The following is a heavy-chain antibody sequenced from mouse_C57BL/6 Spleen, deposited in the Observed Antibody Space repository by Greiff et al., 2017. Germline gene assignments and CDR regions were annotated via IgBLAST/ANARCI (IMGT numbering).Heavy chain of an antibody. CDR1: GFTFSDFY. J-gene: IGHJ3*01. CDR3: ARADYDGYYVVFAY. V-gene: IGHV7-1*01. Sequence: EVKLMESGGGLVQSGRSLRLSCATSGFTFSDFYMEWVRQAPGKGLEWIAASRNKANDYTTEYSASVKGRFIVSRYTSQSILYLQMNALRAEDTAIYYCARADYDGYYVVFAYWGQGTLVTVSA. CDR2: SRNKANDYTT. D-gene: IGHD2-3*01.